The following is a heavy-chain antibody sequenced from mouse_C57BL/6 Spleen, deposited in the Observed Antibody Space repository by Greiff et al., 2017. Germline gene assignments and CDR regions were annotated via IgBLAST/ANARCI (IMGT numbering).Heavy chain of an antibody. CDR1: GYAFTNYL. D-gene: IGHD1-1*01. CDR3: ARSVATVDYAMDY. CDR2: INPGSGGT. V-gene: IGHV1-54*01. J-gene: IGHJ4*01. Sequence: VQLQQSGAELVRPGTSVKVSCKASGYAFTNYLIEWVKQRPGQGLAWIGVINPGSGGTNYNEKFKGKATLTADKSSSTAYMQLSSLTSEDSAVYFCARSVATVDYAMDYWGQGTSVTVSS.